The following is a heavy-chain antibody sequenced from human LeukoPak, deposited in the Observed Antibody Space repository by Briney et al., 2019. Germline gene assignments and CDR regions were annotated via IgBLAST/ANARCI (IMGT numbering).Heavy chain of an antibody. CDR1: GFTFTSSA. CDR3: AADLRSGQSPFDL. V-gene: IGHV1-58*02. CDR2: IVVGSANT. Sequence: GTSVKVSFKASGFTFTSSAMQWVRQARGQRLEWIGWIVVGSANTNYAQKFQERVTITRDMSTSTAYMELSSLRSEDTAVYYCAADLRSGQSPFDLWGQGTLVSVSS. D-gene: IGHD2-15*01. J-gene: IGHJ5*02.